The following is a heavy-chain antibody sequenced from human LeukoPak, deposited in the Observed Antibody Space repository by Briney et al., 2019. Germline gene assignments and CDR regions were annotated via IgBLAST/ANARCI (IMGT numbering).Heavy chain of an antibody. CDR3: AREAELRYFDTREYYYYYGMDV. V-gene: IGHV1-2*02. J-gene: IGHJ6*02. CDR1: GYTFTGYY. CDR2: INPNSGGT. Sequence: ASVKVSCKASGYTFTGYYMHWVRQAPGQGLAWMGWINPNSGGTKYAQKFQGRVTMTRDTSISTAYMELSSLRSDDTAVYYCAREAELRYFDTREYYYYYGMDVWGQGATVTVSS. D-gene: IGHD3-9*01.